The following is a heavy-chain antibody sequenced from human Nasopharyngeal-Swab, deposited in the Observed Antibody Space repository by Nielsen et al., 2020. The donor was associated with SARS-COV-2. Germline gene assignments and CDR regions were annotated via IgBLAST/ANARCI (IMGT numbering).Heavy chain of an antibody. Sequence: GESLKISCAASGFTFSSYSMNWVRQAPGKGLEWVSSISSSSSYIYYADSVKGRFTISRDNAKNSLYLQMNSLRAEDTAVYYCARSPSYYDFWSGYSFNYYYYYMDVWGKGTTVTVSS. CDR2: ISSSSSYI. CDR1: GFTFSSYS. J-gene: IGHJ6*03. V-gene: IGHV3-21*01. D-gene: IGHD3-3*01. CDR3: ARSPSYYDFWSGYSFNYYYYYMDV.